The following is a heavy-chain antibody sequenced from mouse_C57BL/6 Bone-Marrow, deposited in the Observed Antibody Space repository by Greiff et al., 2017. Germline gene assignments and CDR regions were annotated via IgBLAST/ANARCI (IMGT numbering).Heavy chain of an antibody. J-gene: IGHJ2*01. CDR3: TGGYYDYCDY. V-gene: IGHV14-4*01. Sequence: EVQLQQSGAELVRPGASVKLSCTASGFNINDDYMHWVKQRPEQGLEWIGWIDPANGDTEYASKFQGKATITADTSSNTAYLQLSSLTSEDTAVYYCTGGYYDYCDYWGQGTTLTVSS. CDR2: IDPANGDT. D-gene: IGHD2-3*01. CDR1: GFNINDDY.